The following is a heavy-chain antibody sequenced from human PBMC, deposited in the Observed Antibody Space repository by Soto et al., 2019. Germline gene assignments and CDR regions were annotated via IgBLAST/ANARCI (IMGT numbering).Heavy chain of an antibody. Sequence: EVHLVASGGVVVQPGGSLRLSCVASGFTFHDYTMHWVRQAPGKVLGCFSLCSWDGRSEYYGHSVKGRFATSRDNSNNSVYLQMNSLRPEDIDVYFCAKAVGGYYSGIDVWGQGTTVTVSS. J-gene: IGHJ6*02. CDR2: CSWDGRSE. D-gene: IGHD3-10*01. V-gene: IGHV3-43*01. CDR3: AKAVGGYYSGIDV. CDR1: GFTFHDYT.